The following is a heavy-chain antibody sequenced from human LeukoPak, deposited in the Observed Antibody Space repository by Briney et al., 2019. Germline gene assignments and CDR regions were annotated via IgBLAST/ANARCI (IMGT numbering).Heavy chain of an antibody. D-gene: IGHD2-15*01. CDR1: GYTFTSYG. CDR2: INPSGGST. J-gene: IGHJ4*02. CDR3: ARDSEGYCSY. Sequence: ASVKVSCKASGYTFTSYGISWVRQAPGQGLEWMGIINPSGGSTSYAQKFQGRVTMTRDTSTSTVYMELSSLRSEDTAVYYCARDSEGYCSYWGQGTLVTVSS. V-gene: IGHV1-46*01.